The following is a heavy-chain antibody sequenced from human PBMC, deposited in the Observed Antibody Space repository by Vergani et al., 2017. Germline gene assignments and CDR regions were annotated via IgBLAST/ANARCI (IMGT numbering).Heavy chain of an antibody. J-gene: IGHJ3*02. V-gene: IGHV5-51*01. CDR3: ARPYDSSGYYYGIDDVFDI. D-gene: IGHD3-22*01. CDR1: GYSFTSYW. Sequence: EVQLVQSGAEVKKPGESLKISCKGSGYSFTSYWIGWVRQMPGKGLEWMGIIYPGDSDTRYSPSFQGQVTISADKSISTAYLQWSSLKASDTAMYYCARPYDSSGYYYGIDDVFDIWGQGTMVTVSS. CDR2: IYPGDSDT.